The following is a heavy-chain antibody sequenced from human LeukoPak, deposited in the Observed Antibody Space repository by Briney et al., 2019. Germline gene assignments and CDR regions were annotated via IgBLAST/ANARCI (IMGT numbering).Heavy chain of an antibody. V-gene: IGHV3-30*02. CDR3: AKDPNRYCSSTGCPYYMDV. J-gene: IGHJ6*03. Sequence: GGSLRLSCAASGFTFSSYGMHWVRQAPGKGLEWVAFIRYDGSNKYYADSVKGRFTISRDNSKNTLYLQMNSLRAEDTAVYYCAKDPNRYCSSTGCPYYMDVWGKGTTVTISS. CDR2: IRYDGSNK. D-gene: IGHD2-2*01. CDR1: GFTFSSYG.